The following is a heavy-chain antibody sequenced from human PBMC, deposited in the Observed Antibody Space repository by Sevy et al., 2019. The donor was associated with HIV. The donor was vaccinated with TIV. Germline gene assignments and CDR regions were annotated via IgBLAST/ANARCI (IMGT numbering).Heavy chain of an antibody. CDR1: GFIFNSYA. D-gene: IGHD3-10*01. J-gene: IGHJ4*02. Sequence: GGSLRLSCAASGFIFNSYAMSWVRQAPGKGLKWVSSISASGGSTYYGDSMKGRITISRDIFKNTLYLEMNSLRAEDTAVYYCAKGYGSGSPPDYWGQRTLVTDSS. V-gene: IGHV3-23*01. CDR3: AKGYGSGSPPDY. CDR2: ISASGGST.